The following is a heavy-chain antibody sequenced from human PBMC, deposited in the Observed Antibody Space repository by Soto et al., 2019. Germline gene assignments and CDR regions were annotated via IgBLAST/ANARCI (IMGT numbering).Heavy chain of an antibody. CDR2: ISAHNGNT. D-gene: IGHD1-1*01. CDR1: GYAFTTYG. J-gene: IGHJ4*02. V-gene: IGHV1-18*01. CDR3: ARGRYGDY. Sequence: QVHLVQSGAEVKKPGASVKVSCKGSGYAFTTYGITWVRQAPGQGLEWMGWISAHNGNTNYAQKLQGRVTVTRDTSTSTAYMELMSLRSDDTAVYYCARGRYGDYWGQGALVTVYS.